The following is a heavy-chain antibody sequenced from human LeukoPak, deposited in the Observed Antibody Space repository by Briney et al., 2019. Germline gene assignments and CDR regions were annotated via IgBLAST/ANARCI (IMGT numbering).Heavy chain of an antibody. J-gene: IGHJ4*02. CDR3: ARQRYSDY. Sequence: GGSLRLSCAASGFTFSRYWMTWVRQAPGKGLEWVANIKEDGSENSYVESVKGRFTISRDNAKNSLYLQLNSLRAEDTAVYFCARQRYSDYCGQGTLVTVSS. D-gene: IGHD1-1*01. V-gene: IGHV3-7*01. CDR2: IKEDGSEN. CDR1: GFTFSRYW.